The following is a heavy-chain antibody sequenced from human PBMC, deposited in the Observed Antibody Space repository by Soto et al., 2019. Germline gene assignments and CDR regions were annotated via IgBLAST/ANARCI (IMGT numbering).Heavy chain of an antibody. CDR1: GGTFSSYA. CDR2: IIPIFGTA. Sequence: VKVSCKASGGTFSSYAISWVRQAPGQGLEWMGGIIPIFGTANYAQKFQGRVTITADKSTSTAYMELSSLRSEDTAVYYCARDKPTVTTRYYYYGMDVWGQGTTVTVSS. J-gene: IGHJ6*02. CDR3: ARDKPTVTTRYYYYGMDV. D-gene: IGHD4-4*01. V-gene: IGHV1-69*06.